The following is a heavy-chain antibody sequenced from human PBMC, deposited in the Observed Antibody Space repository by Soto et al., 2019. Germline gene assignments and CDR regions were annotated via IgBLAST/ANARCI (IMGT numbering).Heavy chain of an antibody. D-gene: IGHD4-4*01. CDR2: ISSSSGYI. V-gene: IGHV3-21*01. J-gene: IGHJ6*02. CDR3: AREIYSILGYYGMDV. Sequence: AGGSLRLSCAASGFTFSSYSMNWVRQAPGKGLEWVSSISSSSGYIYYADSVKGRFTISRDNAKNSLYLQMNSLRAEDTAVYYCAREIYSILGYYGMDVWGQGTTVTVSS. CDR1: GFTFSSYS.